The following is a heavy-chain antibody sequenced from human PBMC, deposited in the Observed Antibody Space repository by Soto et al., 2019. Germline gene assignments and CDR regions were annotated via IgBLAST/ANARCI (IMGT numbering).Heavy chain of an antibody. J-gene: IGHJ6*02. CDR2: INPSGGST. V-gene: IGHV1-46*01. Sequence: QVQLVQSGAEVKKPGASVKVSCKASGYSFTRYYIHWGRQAPGQGLEWMGMINPSGGSTNYAQKFQGRVTMTRDTSTSTVYMEFNSLRSEDTAVYYCARGGGYSYDVWGQGTTVTVSS. CDR3: ARGGGYSYDV. D-gene: IGHD5-18*01. CDR1: GYSFTRYY.